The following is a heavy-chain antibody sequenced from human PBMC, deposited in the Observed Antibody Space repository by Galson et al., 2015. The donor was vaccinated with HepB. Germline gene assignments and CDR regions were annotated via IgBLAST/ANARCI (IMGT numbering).Heavy chain of an antibody. V-gene: IGHV3-23*01. CDR2: ISGSGGST. J-gene: IGHJ4*02. Sequence: SLRLSCAASGFTFSSYAMSWVRQAPGEGLEWVSAISGSGGSTYYADSVKGRFTISRDNSKNTLYLQMNSLRAEDTAVYYCAKDPVGSSSWYGEDYFDYWGQGTLVTVSS. D-gene: IGHD6-13*01. CDR1: GFTFSSYA. CDR3: AKDPVGSSSWYGEDYFDY.